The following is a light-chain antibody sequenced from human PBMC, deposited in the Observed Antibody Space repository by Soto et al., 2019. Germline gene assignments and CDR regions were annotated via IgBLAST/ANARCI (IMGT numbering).Light chain of an antibody. CDR2: DTS. J-gene: IGKJ4*01. Sequence: EVVMRQSPATLSGSPGEGATLSCRASQGIGDTLAWYQHKPGQTPRLLIYDTSTRATGVPTRFSGSRSGAEFTLTIYSLQSEEFAVYYCQPSNNLPLTFGGGTKVEIK. V-gene: IGKV3-15*01. CDR1: QGIGDT. CDR3: QPSNNLPLT.